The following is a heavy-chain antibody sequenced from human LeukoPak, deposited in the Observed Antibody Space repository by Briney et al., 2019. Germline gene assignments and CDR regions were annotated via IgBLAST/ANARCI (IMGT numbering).Heavy chain of an antibody. D-gene: IGHD6-19*01. V-gene: IGHV4-59*01. Sequence: SETLSLTCSVSGGSMTPYYWSWVRQPPGKGLESIGCISYSGSATYNPSLTGRVSLSINTSKNQFSLKLNSMTTADTAVYYCARGGWSIDYWGQGSLVTVSS. CDR2: ISYSGSA. J-gene: IGHJ4*02. CDR3: ARGGWSIDY. CDR1: GGSMTPYY.